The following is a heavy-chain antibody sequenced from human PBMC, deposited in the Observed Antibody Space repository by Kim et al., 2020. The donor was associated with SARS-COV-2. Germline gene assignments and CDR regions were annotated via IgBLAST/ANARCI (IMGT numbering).Heavy chain of an antibody. Sequence: GGSLRLSCAASGFTFSSYAMHWVRQAPGKGLEWVAVISYDGSNKYYADSVKGRFTISGDNSKNTLYLQMNSLRAEDTAVYYCARAPGIAAAGAFDYWGQGTLVTVSS. CDR1: GFTFSSYA. J-gene: IGHJ4*02. CDR2: ISYDGSNK. D-gene: IGHD6-13*01. V-gene: IGHV3-30-3*01. CDR3: ARAPGIAAAGAFDY.